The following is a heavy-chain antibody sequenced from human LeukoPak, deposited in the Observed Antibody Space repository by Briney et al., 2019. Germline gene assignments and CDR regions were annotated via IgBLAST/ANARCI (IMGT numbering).Heavy chain of an antibody. Sequence: LRLSCAASGFTFDDYAMHWIRQPAGKGLEWIGRIYTSGSTNYNPSLKSRVTMSVDTSKNQFSLKLSSVTAADTAVYYCASPSTLAGPGAFDIWGQGTMVTVSS. V-gene: IGHV4-4*07. CDR3: ASPSTLAGPGAFDI. J-gene: IGHJ3*02. D-gene: IGHD3-16*01. CDR2: IYTSGST. CDR1: GFTFDDYA.